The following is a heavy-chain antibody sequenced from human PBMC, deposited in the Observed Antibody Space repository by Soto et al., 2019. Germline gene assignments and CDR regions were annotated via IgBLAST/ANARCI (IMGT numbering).Heavy chain of an antibody. D-gene: IGHD1-1*01. Sequence: QVQLVQSGAEVKKPGSSVKVSCKASGGTFSSYTISWVRQAPGQGLEWMGRIIPILGIANYAQKFQGRVTITADKSTSTAYMELSSLRSEDTAVYYCAKSTNNRNDVGYFDYWGQGTLVTVSS. CDR2: IIPILGIA. CDR1: GGTFSSYT. CDR3: AKSTNNRNDVGYFDY. J-gene: IGHJ4*02. V-gene: IGHV1-69*02.